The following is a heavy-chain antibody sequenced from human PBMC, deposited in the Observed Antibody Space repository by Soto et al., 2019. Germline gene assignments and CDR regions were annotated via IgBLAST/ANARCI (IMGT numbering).Heavy chain of an antibody. CDR3: ARQVFNDNWNFDWFDS. Sequence: EVQLVQSGAEVKKLGESLKISCKDSGYSKTTYWIGWVRQKPGKGLEWMGIIYPGDSDTRYSPSFQGQVTISADKSTSTAYLQWRSLKASDTAMYSCARQVFNDNWNFDWFDSWGQGTLVTVSS. CDR1: GYSKTTYW. J-gene: IGHJ5*01. CDR2: IYPGDSDT. V-gene: IGHV5-51*01. D-gene: IGHD1-7*01.